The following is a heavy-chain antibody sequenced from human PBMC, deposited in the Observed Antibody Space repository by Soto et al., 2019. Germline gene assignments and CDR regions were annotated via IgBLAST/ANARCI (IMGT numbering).Heavy chain of an antibody. V-gene: IGHV1-3*01. CDR2: INAGNGNT. D-gene: IGHD3-3*01. CDR1: GYTFTSYA. J-gene: IGHJ6*03. CDR3: AREGFLRFLDRDYYYYMDV. Sequence: ASVKVSCKASGYTFTSYAMHCVRQAPGQRLEWMGWINAGNGNTKYSQKFQGRVTITRDTSASTAYMELSSLRSEDTAVYYCAREGFLRFLDRDYYYYMDVWGKGTTVTVSS.